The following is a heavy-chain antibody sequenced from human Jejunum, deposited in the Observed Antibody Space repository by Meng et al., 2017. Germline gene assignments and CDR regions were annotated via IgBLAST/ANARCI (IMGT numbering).Heavy chain of an antibody. J-gene: IGHJ4*02. CDR1: GASISSGYW. V-gene: IGHV4-4*02. Sequence: QGPRPGSGPGLVGPSGTLSLTCAVSGASISSGYWWSWVRQPPGKGLEWIGEIHHGGDTNYNPSLKSRVTISVDKSNNQYSLRLTSVTAADTAMYYCARNGAYSADHWGQGTLVTVSS. CDR3: ARNGAYSADH. CDR2: IHHGGDT. D-gene: IGHD2-15*01.